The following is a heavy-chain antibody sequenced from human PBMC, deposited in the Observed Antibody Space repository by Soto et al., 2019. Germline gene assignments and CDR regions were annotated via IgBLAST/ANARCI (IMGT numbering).Heavy chain of an antibody. V-gene: IGHV4-31*03. D-gene: IGHD1-26*01. CDR2: IYYTGST. CDR1: GGSSYTGGFY. CDR3: ATSLVTSRTRVDY. J-gene: IGHJ4*02. Sequence: SETLSLTCTVSGGSSYTGGFYWSWIRQLPGKGLEWLGYIYYTGSTQYPPSLKSRLTISTDTSDNQFSLRLTSVTAADTAVYYCATSLVTSRTRVDYWGQGTLVTVSS.